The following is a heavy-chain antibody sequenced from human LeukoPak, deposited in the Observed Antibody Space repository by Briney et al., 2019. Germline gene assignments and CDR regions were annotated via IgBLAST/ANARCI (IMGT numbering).Heavy chain of an antibody. CDR2: ISGSGGST. V-gene: IGHV3-23*01. J-gene: IGHJ5*02. Sequence: GGSLRLSCAASGFTFSSYAMSWVRQAPGKGLEWVSAISGSGGSTYYADSVKGRFTISRDNSENTLYLQMNSLRAEDTAVYYCAKFSGSSWYGWFDPWGQGTLVTVSS. CDR3: AKFSGSSWYGWFDP. D-gene: IGHD6-13*01. CDR1: GFTFSSYA.